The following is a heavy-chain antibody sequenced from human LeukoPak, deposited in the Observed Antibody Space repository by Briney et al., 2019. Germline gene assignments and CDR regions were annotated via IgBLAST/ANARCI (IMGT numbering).Heavy chain of an antibody. Sequence: GGSLRLSCAASGFTFSSYGMHWVRQAPGKGLEWVAVIWYDGSNKYYADSVKGRFTISRDNSKNTLYLQMNSLRAEDTAVYCCARAPEGYFDYWGQGTLVTVSS. D-gene: IGHD1-14*01. V-gene: IGHV3-30*19. CDR1: GFTFSSYG. CDR2: IWYDGSNK. CDR3: ARAPEGYFDY. J-gene: IGHJ4*02.